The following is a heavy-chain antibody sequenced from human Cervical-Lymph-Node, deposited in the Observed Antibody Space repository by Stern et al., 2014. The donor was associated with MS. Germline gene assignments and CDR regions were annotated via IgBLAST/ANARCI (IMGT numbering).Heavy chain of an antibody. CDR2: ISHSGDT. Sequence: QVQLQESGPGLVKPSETLSLTCAVSGGSISSRYWGWIRQPPGKGLEWIGLISHSGDTKYNPSLKSRVTISLDTSKNQFSLKVTSVTAADTAVYYCARLSTAVDFWGQGTLVTVPS. V-gene: IGHV4-59*08. J-gene: IGHJ4*02. CDR3: ARLSTAVDF. CDR1: GGSISSRY.